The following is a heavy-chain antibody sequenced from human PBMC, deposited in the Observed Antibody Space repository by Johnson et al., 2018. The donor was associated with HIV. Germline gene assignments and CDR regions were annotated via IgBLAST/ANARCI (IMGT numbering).Heavy chain of an antibody. V-gene: IGHV3-30*04. J-gene: IGHJ3*02. D-gene: IGHD1-26*01. Sequence: QVQLVESGGGVVQPGRSLRLSCAAFGFTLSSHAMHWVRQDPGKGLEWVAVISYDGSNKYYADSVKGRFTISRHNSKNSLYLQMNSLRVEDTAFDYCARPEWEVDGFDIWGQGTMVTVSS. CDR3: ARPEWEVDGFDI. CDR1: GFTLSSHA. CDR2: ISYDGSNK.